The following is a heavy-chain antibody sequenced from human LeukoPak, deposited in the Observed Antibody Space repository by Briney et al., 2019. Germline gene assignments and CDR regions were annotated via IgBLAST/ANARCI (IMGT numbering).Heavy chain of an antibody. D-gene: IGHD3-22*01. Sequence: GRSLRLSCTASGFTFGDYAMSWVRQAPGKGLEWVGFIRSKAYGGTTEYAASVNGRFTISRDDSKSIAYLQMNSLKTEDTAVYYCYSSGYSFDYWGQGTLVTVSS. CDR2: IRSKAYGGTT. V-gene: IGHV3-49*04. CDR3: YSSGYSFDY. J-gene: IGHJ4*02. CDR1: GFTFGDYA.